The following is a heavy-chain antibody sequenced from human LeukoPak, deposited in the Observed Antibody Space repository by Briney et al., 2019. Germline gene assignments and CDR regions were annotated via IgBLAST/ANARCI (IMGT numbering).Heavy chain of an antibody. CDR2: ISSSSSTI. V-gene: IGHV3-48*01. Sequence: GGSLRLSCAASGFTFSNAWMNWVRQAPGKGLEWVSYISSSSSTIYYADSVKGRFTISRDNAKNSLYLQINSLRAEDTAVYYCAGFERGYAYDYWGQGTLVTVSS. J-gene: IGHJ4*02. CDR3: AGFERGYAYDY. D-gene: IGHD3-16*01. CDR1: GFTFSNAW.